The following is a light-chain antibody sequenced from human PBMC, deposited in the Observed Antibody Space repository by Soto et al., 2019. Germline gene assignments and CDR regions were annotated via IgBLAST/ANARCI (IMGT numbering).Light chain of an antibody. Sequence: EIVLTQSPGTLSLSPGERATLFCRASQSVSSSYLAWYQQKPGQAPRLLIHGASSRATGIPDRFSGSGSGTDFTLTITRLETEDFAVYYCQQYGTSPPITFGQGTRLEIK. CDR1: QSVSSSY. CDR2: GAS. V-gene: IGKV3-20*01. J-gene: IGKJ5*01. CDR3: QQYGTSPPIT.